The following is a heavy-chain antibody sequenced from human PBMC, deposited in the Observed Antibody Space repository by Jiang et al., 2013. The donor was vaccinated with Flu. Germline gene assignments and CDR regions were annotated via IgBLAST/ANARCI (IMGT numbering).Heavy chain of an antibody. J-gene: IGHJ4*02. D-gene: IGHD6-6*01. V-gene: IGHV5-51*01. CDR3: ARQRAYTSSGFDY. Sequence: GAEVKKPGESLKISCKGSGYSFTSYWIAWVRQMPGKGLEWMGIIYPGDSETRYSPSFQGQVTTSADKSISTAYLQWSSLKASDTAMYYCARQRAYTSSGFDYWGQGTLVTVSS. CDR1: GYSFTSYW. CDR2: IYPGDSET.